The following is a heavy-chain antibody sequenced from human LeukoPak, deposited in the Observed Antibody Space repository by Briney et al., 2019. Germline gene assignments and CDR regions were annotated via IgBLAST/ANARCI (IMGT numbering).Heavy chain of an antibody. CDR1: GFTFSSYS. CDR3: ARVPGQVGEFCDY. D-gene: IGHD3-16*01. V-gene: IGHV3-21*01. Sequence: PGGSLRLSCAASGFTFSSYSMNWVRQAPGKGLEWVSSISSSSSYIYYADSVKGRFTISRDNAKNSLYLQMNSLRAEDTAVYYCARVPGQVGEFCDYWGQGTLVTVSS. CDR2: ISSSSSYI. J-gene: IGHJ4*02.